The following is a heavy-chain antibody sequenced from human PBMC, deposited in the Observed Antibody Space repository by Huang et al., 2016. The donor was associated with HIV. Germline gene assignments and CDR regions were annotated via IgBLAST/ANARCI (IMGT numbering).Heavy chain of an antibody. CDR3: ARPMAPSGTTGEYFDY. D-gene: IGHD1-1*01. J-gene: IGHJ4*02. Sequence: QVLLVQSGAEVKKPGASVKVSCKASGDTFTAHALHWVRQAPGQGLEWMGGIRGGRGDRKYSQKFQGRVSFTRDTSASTVYMEMSNLRSEETAVYYCARPMAPSGTTGEYFDYWGQGSLVTVSS. CDR1: GDTFTAHA. V-gene: IGHV1-3*01. CDR2: IRGGRGDR.